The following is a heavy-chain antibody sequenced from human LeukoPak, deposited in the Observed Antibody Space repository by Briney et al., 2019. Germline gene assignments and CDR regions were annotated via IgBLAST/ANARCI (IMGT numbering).Heavy chain of an antibody. V-gene: IGHV4-38-2*02. Sequence: SETLSLTCTVSGYSISSGYYWSWIRQPPGKGLEWIGEINHSGSTNYNPSLKSRVTISVDTSKNQFSLKLSSVTAADTAVYYCARGNLAARGYWGQGTLVTVSS. J-gene: IGHJ4*02. D-gene: IGHD6-6*01. CDR1: GYSISSGYY. CDR2: INHSGST. CDR3: ARGNLAARGY.